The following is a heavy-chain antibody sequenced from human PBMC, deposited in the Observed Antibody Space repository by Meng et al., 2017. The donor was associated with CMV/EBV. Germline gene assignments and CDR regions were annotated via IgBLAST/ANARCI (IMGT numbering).Heavy chain of an antibody. Sequence: GSLRLSCAVYGGSFSGYYWSWIRQPPGKGLEWIGEINHSGSTNYNPSLKSRVTISVDTSKNQFSLKLSSVTAADTAVYYCARGRDLDFWSGYYKGAFDPWGQGTLVTVSS. CDR2: INHSGST. J-gene: IGHJ5*02. CDR1: GGSFSGYY. V-gene: IGHV4-34*01. D-gene: IGHD3-3*01. CDR3: ARGRDLDFWSGYYKGAFDP.